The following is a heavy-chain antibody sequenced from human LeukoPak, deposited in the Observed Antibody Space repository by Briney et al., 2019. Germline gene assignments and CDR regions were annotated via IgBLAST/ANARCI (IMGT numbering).Heavy chain of an antibody. J-gene: IGHJ4*02. D-gene: IGHD6-19*01. V-gene: IGHV4-39*07. CDR1: GFTFSSYS. CDR3: ARDLYSSGYVPDYYFDY. CDR2: IYYSGST. Sequence: GSLRLSCAASGFTFSSYSINWVRQPPGKGLEWIGSIYYSGSTYYNPSLKSRVTISVDTSKNQFSLKLSSVTAADTAVYYCARDLYSSGYVPDYYFDYWGQGTLVTVSS.